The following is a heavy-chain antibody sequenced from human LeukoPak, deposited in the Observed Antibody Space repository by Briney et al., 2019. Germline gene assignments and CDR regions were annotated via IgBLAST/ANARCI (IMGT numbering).Heavy chain of an antibody. CDR3: AQPERQGYYGMDV. CDR1: GFTFSSYS. J-gene: IGHJ6*02. V-gene: IGHV3-21*01. D-gene: IGHD1-1*01. Sequence: GGSLRLSCAASGFTFSSYSMNWVRQAPGKGLEWVSSISSSSSYIYYADSVKGRFTISRDNAKNSLYLQMNSLRAEDTAVYYCAQPERQGYYGMDVWGQGTTVTVSS. CDR2: ISSSSSYI.